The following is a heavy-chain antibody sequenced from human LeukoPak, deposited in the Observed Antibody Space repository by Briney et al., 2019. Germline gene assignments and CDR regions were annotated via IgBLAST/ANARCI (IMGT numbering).Heavy chain of an antibody. CDR3: ARGTMVRGAYYYYYYMDV. J-gene: IGHJ6*03. D-gene: IGHD3-10*01. CDR2: ISSSGSTI. V-gene: IGHV3-11*04. Sequence: KSGGSLRLSCAASGFTFSAYYMSWIRQAPGKGLEWVSYISSSGSTIYYADSVKGRFTISRDNAKNSLYLQMNSLRAEDTAVYYCARGTMVRGAYYYYYYMDVWGKGTTVTVSS. CDR1: GFTFSAYY.